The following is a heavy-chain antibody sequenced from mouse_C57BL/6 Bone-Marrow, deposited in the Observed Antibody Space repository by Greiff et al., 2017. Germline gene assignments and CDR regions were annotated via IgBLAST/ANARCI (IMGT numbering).Heavy chain of an antibody. Sequence: VQLQQSDAELVKPGASVKISCKVSGYTFTDHTIHWMKQRPEQGLEWIGYIYPRDGSTKYNEKFKDKATLTADKSSSTAYMQLTSLTSEDSAVYFCASYYGSSPVGYFDVWGTGTTVTVSS. J-gene: IGHJ1*03. CDR3: ASYYGSSPVGYFDV. CDR2: IYPRDGST. CDR1: GYTFTDHT. V-gene: IGHV1-78*01. D-gene: IGHD1-1*01.